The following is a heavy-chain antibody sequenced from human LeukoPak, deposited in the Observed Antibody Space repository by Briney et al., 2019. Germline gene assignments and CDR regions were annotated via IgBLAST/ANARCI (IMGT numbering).Heavy chain of an antibody. J-gene: IGHJ6*03. V-gene: IGHV3-21*01. CDR2: ISSSSSYI. D-gene: IGHD1-26*01. CDR3: ARGGSEGATNYYYYMDV. Sequence: PGGSLRLSCAASGFTFSSYSMNWVRQAPGKGLGWVSSISSSSSYIYYADSVKGRFTISRDNAKNSLYLQMNSLRAEDTAVYYCARGGSEGATNYYYYMDVWGKGTTVTVSS. CDR1: GFTFSSYS.